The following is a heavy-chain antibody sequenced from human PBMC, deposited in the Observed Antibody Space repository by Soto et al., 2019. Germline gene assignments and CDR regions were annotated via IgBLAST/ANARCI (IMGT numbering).Heavy chain of an antibody. Sequence: GGSLRLSCAVSGFTFSNYGMHWVRQAPGKGLEWVAVISYDGSDIYYADSVKGRFTISRDNSKNTLYLQMNSLRADDTAVYHCASRVPRGRYGVPYFQHWGQGTLVTVPQ. CDR1: GFTFSNYG. CDR3: ASRVPRGRYGVPYFQH. D-gene: IGHD3-16*01. CDR2: ISYDGSDI. V-gene: IGHV3-30*03. J-gene: IGHJ1*01.